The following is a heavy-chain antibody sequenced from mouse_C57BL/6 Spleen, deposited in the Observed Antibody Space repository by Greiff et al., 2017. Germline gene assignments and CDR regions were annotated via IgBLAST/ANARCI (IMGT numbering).Heavy chain of an antibody. CDR1: GYTFTSYW. CDR2: IDPSDSYT. J-gene: IGHJ2*01. CDR3: ATGPFDY. V-gene: IGHV1-50*01. Sequence: QVQLQQPGAELVKPGASVKLSCKASGYTFTSYWMQWVKQRPGQGLEWIGEIDPSDSYTNYNQKFKGKATLTVDTSSSTAYMQLSSLTSEDSAVYYCATGPFDYWGQGTTLTVSS. D-gene: IGHD4-1*01.